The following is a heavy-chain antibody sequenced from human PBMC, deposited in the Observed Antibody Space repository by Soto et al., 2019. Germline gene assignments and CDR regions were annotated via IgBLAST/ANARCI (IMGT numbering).Heavy chain of an antibody. Sequence: QVQLVQSGAEVKKPGGSVKVSCKASGYTFSNFYIHWVRQAPGQGLEWMGIINPSGGSTSYAQKFQGRVTMTRDTSTSTVYMELSSLRSEDTAVHYCARADYYGSSGYHLDYWGQGTLVTVSS. J-gene: IGHJ4*02. CDR2: INPSGGST. CDR3: ARADYYGSSGYHLDY. CDR1: GYTFSNFY. D-gene: IGHD3-22*01. V-gene: IGHV1-46*01.